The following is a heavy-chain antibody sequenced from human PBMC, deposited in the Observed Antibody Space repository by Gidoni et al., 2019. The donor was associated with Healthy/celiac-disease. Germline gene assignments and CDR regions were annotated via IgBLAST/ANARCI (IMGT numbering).Heavy chain of an antibody. CDR3: ARGGAMVRGVSQRFDY. CDR1: AGSSCGYY. Sequence: QVQLQQWGAGLLKPSETLSLTCAVHAGSSCGYYWSWIRQPPGKGLEWIGEINHSGSTNYNPSLKSRVTISVDTSKNQFSLKLSSVTAADTAVYYCARGGAMVRGVSQRFDYWGQGTLVTVSS. D-gene: IGHD3-10*01. V-gene: IGHV4-34*01. J-gene: IGHJ4*02. CDR2: INHSGST.